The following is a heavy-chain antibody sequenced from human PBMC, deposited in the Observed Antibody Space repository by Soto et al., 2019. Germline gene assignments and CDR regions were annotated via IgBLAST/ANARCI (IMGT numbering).Heavy chain of an antibody. CDR1: GFTFSNAW. J-gene: IGHJ4*02. D-gene: IGHD3-3*02. V-gene: IGHV3-15*01. Sequence: GGSLRLSCAAFGFTFSNAWMSLVRQAPGKGLEWVGRIKSKTGGGTTDYAAPVKGRFPISRDDSNNTLYLQMNSLKTDDTAVYYCTTDGIFGDYFDYWGQGTLVTVSS. CDR2: IKSKTGGGTT. CDR3: TTDGIFGDYFDY.